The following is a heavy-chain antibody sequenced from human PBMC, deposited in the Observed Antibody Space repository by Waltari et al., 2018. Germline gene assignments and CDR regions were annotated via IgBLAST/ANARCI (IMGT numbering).Heavy chain of an antibody. D-gene: IGHD2-15*01. CDR3: ASVGYCSGGSCYPFDAFDI. J-gene: IGHJ3*02. CDR2: IYYSGRT. Sequence: QLQLQESGPGLVKPSETLSLTCTVSGGSISSSSYYWGWIRQPPGKGLEWIGSIYYSGRTYYNPSLKSRVTISVDTSKNQFSLKLSSVTAADTAVYYCASVGYCSGGSCYPFDAFDIWGQGTMVTVSS. V-gene: IGHV4-39*01. CDR1: GGSISSSSYY.